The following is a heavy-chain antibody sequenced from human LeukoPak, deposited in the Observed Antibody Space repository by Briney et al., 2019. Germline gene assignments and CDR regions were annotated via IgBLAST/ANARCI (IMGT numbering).Heavy chain of an antibody. CDR3: MGGRGWLPEN. J-gene: IGHJ4*02. V-gene: IGHV3-30-3*01. CDR2: ISYDGSNK. D-gene: IGHD3-22*01. CDR1: GFTFSSYA. Sequence: GGSLRLSCAASGFTFSSYAMSWVRQAPGKGLEWVAVISYDGSNKYYADSVKGRFTISRDNVKNSLYLQMNSLRIEDAAVYYCMGGRGWLPENWGQGTLVTVSS.